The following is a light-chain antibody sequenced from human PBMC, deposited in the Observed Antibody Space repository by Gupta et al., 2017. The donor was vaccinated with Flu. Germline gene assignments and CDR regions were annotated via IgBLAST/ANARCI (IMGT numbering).Light chain of an antibody. CDR2: GAS. J-gene: IGKJ1*01. CDR1: QSVGSS. Sequence: PATLSVSPGERGTLSCRASQSVGSSLAWYQRTPGQAPRLLISGASTRASGIPDRFSAWGSGTDFTLTISSLQSEDFAVYYCQQYYRWPRTFGQGTKVEIK. V-gene: IGKV3-15*01. CDR3: QQYYRWPRT.